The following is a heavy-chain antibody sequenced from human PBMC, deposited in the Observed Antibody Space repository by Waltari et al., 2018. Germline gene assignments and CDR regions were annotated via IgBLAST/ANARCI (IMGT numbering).Heavy chain of an antibody. CDR3: AETRGDCSGGSCYFDY. J-gene: IGHJ4*02. Sequence: QVQLQESGPGLVKPSQTLSLTCTVSGGSISSGSYYWSWIRQPAGKGLEWIGRIYTSGSNNYNPSLKSRVTIAVDTSKNQFSLKLSSVTAADTAVYYCAETRGDCSGGSCYFDYWGQGTLVTVSS. D-gene: IGHD2-15*01. CDR1: GGSISSGSYY. CDR2: IYTSGSN. V-gene: IGHV4-61*02.